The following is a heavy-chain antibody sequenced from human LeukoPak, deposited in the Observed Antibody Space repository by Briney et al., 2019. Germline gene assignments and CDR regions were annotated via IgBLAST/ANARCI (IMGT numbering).Heavy chain of an antibody. CDR3: AKGGGWSPAVLFDY. Sequence: GGSLRLSCAASGFTFRSYSMNWVRQAPGRGLEWVSSISSSSSYIYYADSVKGRFTISRDNAKNTLYLQMNSLRAEDTAVYYCAKGGGWSPAVLFDYWGQGTLVTVSS. J-gene: IGHJ4*02. D-gene: IGHD6-19*01. V-gene: IGHV3-21*04. CDR2: ISSSSSYI. CDR1: GFTFRSYS.